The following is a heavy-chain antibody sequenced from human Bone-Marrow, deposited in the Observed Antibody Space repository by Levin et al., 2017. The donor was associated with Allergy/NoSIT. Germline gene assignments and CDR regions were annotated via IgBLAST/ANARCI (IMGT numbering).Heavy chain of an antibody. CDR1: GGSISSGGYY. CDR3: ARIGGGYCSSTSCYVQGYYYYGMDV. CDR2: IYYSGST. D-gene: IGHD2-2*01. V-gene: IGHV4-31*03. Sequence: SETLSLTCTVSGGSISSGGYYWSWIRQHPGKGLEWIGYIYYSGSTYYNPSLKSRVTISVDTSKNQFSLKLSSVTAADTAVYYCARIGGGYCSSTSCYVQGYYYYGMDVWGQGTTVTVSS. J-gene: IGHJ6*02.